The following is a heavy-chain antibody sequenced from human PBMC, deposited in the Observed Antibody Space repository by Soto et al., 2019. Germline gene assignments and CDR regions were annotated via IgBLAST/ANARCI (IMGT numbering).Heavy chain of an antibody. CDR3: ARELKEPGAYYYYGFDV. V-gene: IGHV1-69*13. CDR2: LIPIIGTT. CDR1: GGSFSSYG. J-gene: IGHJ6*02. D-gene: IGHD3-10*01. Sequence: SVKVSCKASGGSFSSYGITWVRQAPVQGLEWMGGLIPIIGTTKSAQKFQGRVTITADESTTTAYMELSSLISEDTAVYYCARELKEPGAYYYYGFDVWGQGTTVTVSS.